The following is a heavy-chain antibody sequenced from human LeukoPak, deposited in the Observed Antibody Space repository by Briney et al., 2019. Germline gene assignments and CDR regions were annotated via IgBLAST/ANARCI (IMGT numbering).Heavy chain of an antibody. CDR2: ISWSSGSI. CDR1: GFTFDDYA. V-gene: IGHV3-9*03. CDR3: AKGSYYDFWSPFDY. D-gene: IGHD3-3*01. J-gene: IGHJ4*02. Sequence: GRSLRLSCAASGFTFDDYAMHWVRQAPGKGLEWVSGISWSSGSIGYADSVKGRFTISRDNAKNSLYLQMNSLRAEDMALYYCAKGSYYDFWSPFDYWGQGTLVTVSS.